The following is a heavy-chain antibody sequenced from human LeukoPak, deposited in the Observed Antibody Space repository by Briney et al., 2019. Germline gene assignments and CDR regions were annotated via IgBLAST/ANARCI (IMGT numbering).Heavy chain of an antibody. D-gene: IGHD6-19*01. J-gene: IGHJ4*02. V-gene: IGHV1-2*02. Sequence: ASVKVSCKASGYTFTYYYIHWVRQAPGRGLEWMGWINPNSGGTNYAQNFQGRVTMTRDTSISTAYMELSRLRYDDTAIYYCARNLAVAGSDYWGQGTLVTVSS. CDR3: ARNLAVAGSDY. CDR2: INPNSGGT. CDR1: GYTFTYYY.